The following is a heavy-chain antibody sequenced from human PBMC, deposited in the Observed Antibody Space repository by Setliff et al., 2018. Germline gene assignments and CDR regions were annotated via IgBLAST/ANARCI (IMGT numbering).Heavy chain of an antibody. V-gene: IGHV4-34*01. CDR1: GGSFSGYY. CDR3: ARGFTIFGVVMCYFDY. J-gene: IGHJ4*02. CDR2: INHSGST. D-gene: IGHD3-3*01. Sequence: PSETLSLTCAVYGGSFSGYYWSWIRQPPGKGLEWIGEINHSGSTNCNPSLKSRVTISVDTSKNQFSLKLSSVTAADTAVYYCARGFTIFGVVMCYFDYWSQGTLGTVSS.